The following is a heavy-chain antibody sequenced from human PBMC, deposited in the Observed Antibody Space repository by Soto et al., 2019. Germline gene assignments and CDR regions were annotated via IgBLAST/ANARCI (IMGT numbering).Heavy chain of an antibody. CDR3: AKDMVAVAGNALDY. CDR1: GFTFDDYA. CDR2: ISWSSGSI. V-gene: IGHV3-9*01. Sequence: GGSLRLSCAASGFTFDDYAMHWVRQAPGKGLEWVSGISWSSGSIGYADSVKGRFTISRDNAKNSLYLQMNSLRAEDTALYYCAKDMVAVAGNALDYWGQGTLVTVSS. D-gene: IGHD6-19*01. J-gene: IGHJ4*02.